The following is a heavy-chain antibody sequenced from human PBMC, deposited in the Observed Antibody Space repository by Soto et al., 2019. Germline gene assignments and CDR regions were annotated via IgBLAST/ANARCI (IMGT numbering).Heavy chain of an antibody. Sequence: SMQISSNGAGYSFTSYCSSWMRQKPRKGLEWMGRIDPSDSYTNYSPSFQGHVTISADKSIRTAYLQWSSLKASATDMYYCARHEGPSYGYGTRLWNGFDLWGEGTLVTVSS. D-gene: IGHD5-18*01. J-gene: IGHJ5*02. CDR2: IDPSDSYT. CDR3: ARHEGPSYGYGTRLWNGFDL. V-gene: IGHV5-10-1*01. CDR1: GYSFTSYC.